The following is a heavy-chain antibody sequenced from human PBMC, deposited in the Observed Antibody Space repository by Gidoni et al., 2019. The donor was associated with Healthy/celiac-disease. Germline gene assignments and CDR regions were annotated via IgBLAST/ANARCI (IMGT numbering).Heavy chain of an antibody. CDR1: GFTFSSYA. Sequence: EVQLLESGGGLVQPGGSLRLSGAASGFTFSSYAMGWVRQAPGKGLEWVSAMSGGGGSTYYADSVKGRFTISRDNSKNTLYLQMNSLRAEDTAVYYCAKDPVAVAGLFDYWGQGTLVTVSS. V-gene: IGHV3-23*01. J-gene: IGHJ4*02. CDR3: AKDPVAVAGLFDY. CDR2: MSGGGGST. D-gene: IGHD6-19*01.